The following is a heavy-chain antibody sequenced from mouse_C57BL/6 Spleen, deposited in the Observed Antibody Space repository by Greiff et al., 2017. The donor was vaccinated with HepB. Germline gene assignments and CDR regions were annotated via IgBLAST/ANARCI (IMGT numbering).Heavy chain of an antibody. CDR2: IDPSDSET. Sequence: QVHVKQPGAELVRPGSSVKLSCKASGYTFTSYWMHWVKQRPIQGLEWIGNIDPSDSETHYNQKFKDKATLTVDKSSSTAYMQLSSLTSEDSAVYYCARGGLTGASNYWGQGTTLTVSS. CDR3: ARGGLTGASNY. D-gene: IGHD4-1*01. V-gene: IGHV1-52*01. J-gene: IGHJ2*01. CDR1: GYTFTSYW.